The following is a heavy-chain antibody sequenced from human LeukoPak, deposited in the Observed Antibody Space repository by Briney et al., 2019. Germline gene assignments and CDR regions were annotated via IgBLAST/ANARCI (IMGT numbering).Heavy chain of an antibody. CDR3: ARPLGYCSDSRCPQSWFDP. CDR2: INHSGRT. J-gene: IGHJ5*02. Sequence: SETLSLTCTVSGGSITNYYWTWIRQPPGKGLEWIGEINHSGRTNYNPSLKSRVIISVDTSKNQFSLKLSSVTAADTAVYYCARPLGYCSDSRCPQSWFDPWGQGTLVTVSS. CDR1: GGSITNYY. V-gene: IGHV4-34*01. D-gene: IGHD2-15*01.